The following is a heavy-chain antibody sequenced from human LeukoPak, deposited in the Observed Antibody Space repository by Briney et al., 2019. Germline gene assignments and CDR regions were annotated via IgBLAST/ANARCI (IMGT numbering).Heavy chain of an antibody. CDR3: ARELSGWFDP. V-gene: IGHV3-48*04. Sequence: GGSLRLSCAASGFTFSSYSMNWVRQAPGKGLEWVSYISSSGSTIYYADSVKGRFTISRDNAKNSLYLQMNSLRAEDTAVYYCARELSGWFDPWGQGTLVTVSS. D-gene: IGHD3-10*01. CDR2: ISSSGSTI. CDR1: GFTFSSYS. J-gene: IGHJ5*02.